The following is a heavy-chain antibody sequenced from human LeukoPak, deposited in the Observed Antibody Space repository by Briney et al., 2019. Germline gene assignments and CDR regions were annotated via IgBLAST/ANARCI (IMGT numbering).Heavy chain of an antibody. D-gene: IGHD3-10*01. Sequence: PGGSLRLSCAASGFTFSSYAMHWVRQAPGKGLEWVAVISYDGSNKYYADSVKGRFTISRDNSKNTLYLQMNSLRAEDTAVYYCARDHYGSYDMDVWGQGTTVTVSS. CDR1: GFTFSSYA. CDR2: ISYDGSNK. J-gene: IGHJ6*02. V-gene: IGHV3-30*04. CDR3: ARDHYGSYDMDV.